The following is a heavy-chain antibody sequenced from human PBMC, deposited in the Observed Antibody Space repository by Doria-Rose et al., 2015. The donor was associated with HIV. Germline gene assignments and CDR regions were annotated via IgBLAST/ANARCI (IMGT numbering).Heavy chain of an antibody. D-gene: IGHD2-15*01. Sequence: LTCAVSGGSISSSNWWSWVRQPPGKGLEWIGEINHSGSTNYNPSLKSRVTISVDKSKNQFSLKLSSVTAADTAVYYCASEYCSGGSCYLPWGQGTLVTVSS. J-gene: IGHJ4*02. CDR3: ASEYCSGGSCYLP. CDR2: INHSGST. V-gene: IGHV4-4*02. CDR1: GGSISSSNW.